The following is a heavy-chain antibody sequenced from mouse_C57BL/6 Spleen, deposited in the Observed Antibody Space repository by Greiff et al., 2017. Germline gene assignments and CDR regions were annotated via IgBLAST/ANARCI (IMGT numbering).Heavy chain of an antibody. CDR2: ISNLAYSI. V-gene: IGHV5-15*01. CDR3: ARHPPDGSFDY. J-gene: IGHJ2*01. CDR1: GFTFSDYG. Sequence: DVKLVESGGGLVQPGGSLKLSCAASGFTFSDYGMAWVRQAPRKGPEWVAFISNLAYSIYYADTVTGRFTISRENAKNTLYLEMSSLRSEDTAMYYCARHPPDGSFDYWGQGTTLTVSS. D-gene: IGHD2-3*01.